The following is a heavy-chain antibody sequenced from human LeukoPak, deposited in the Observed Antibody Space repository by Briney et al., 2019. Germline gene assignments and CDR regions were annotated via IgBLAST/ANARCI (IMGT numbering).Heavy chain of an antibody. D-gene: IGHD3-10*01. CDR3: ARGSGVGWFDP. J-gene: IGHJ5*02. V-gene: IGHV4-59*01. CDR1: GVSISSYY. CDR2: IYYSGST. Sequence: SETLSLTCTVSGVSISSYYWSWIRQPPGKGLEWIGYIYYSGSTTYNPSLRTRVTISVDTSKNQFSLKLSSVTAADTAVYYCARGSGVGWFDPWGQGTLVTVSS.